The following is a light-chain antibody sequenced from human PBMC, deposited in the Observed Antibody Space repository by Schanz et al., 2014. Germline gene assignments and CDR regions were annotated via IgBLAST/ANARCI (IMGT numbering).Light chain of an antibody. J-gene: IGLJ3*02. V-gene: IGLV1-44*01. CDR2: VNS. CDR3: AAWDDSLNGWV. CDR1: SSNIGKND. Sequence: QSVLTQPPSASGTPGQRATISCSGSSSNIGKNDVNWYQQFPGTAPKLLIYVNSQRPSGVPDRFSGSKSGTSASLAISGLQSEDEADYYCAAWDDSLNGWVFGGGTKLTVL.